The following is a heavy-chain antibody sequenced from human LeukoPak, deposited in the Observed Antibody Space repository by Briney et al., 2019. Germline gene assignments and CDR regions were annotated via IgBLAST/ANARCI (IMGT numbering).Heavy chain of an antibody. D-gene: IGHD2-15*01. CDR3: VKDGNIVVVVAVPWYFDY. Sequence: GRSLRLSCAASGFTFSSYGMHWVRQAPGKGLEWVAVISYDGSNKYYADSVKGRFTISRDNSKNTLYLQMNSLRDEDTAVYYCVKDGNIVVVVAVPWYFDYWGQGTLVTVSS. CDR2: ISYDGSNK. V-gene: IGHV3-30*18. CDR1: GFTFSSYG. J-gene: IGHJ4*02.